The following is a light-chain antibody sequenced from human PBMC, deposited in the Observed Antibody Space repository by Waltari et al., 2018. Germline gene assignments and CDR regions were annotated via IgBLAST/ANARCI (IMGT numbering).Light chain of an antibody. J-gene: IGKJ1*01. Sequence: EIVLTQSPGTLSLSLGERATVSCRASQRVSRALAWYQQKPGQAPRRLIYGASTRATGIPDRFSGSGSGTDFSLTISRLEPDDFAVYYCQHYVRLPVTFGQGTTVEI. CDR2: GAS. CDR3: QHYVRLPVT. V-gene: IGKV3-20*01. CDR1: QRVSRA.